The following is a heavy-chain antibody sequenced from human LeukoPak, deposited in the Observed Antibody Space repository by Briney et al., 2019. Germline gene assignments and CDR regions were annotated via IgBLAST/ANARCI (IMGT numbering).Heavy chain of an antibody. CDR3: AREYSESFRPRAFDI. J-gene: IGHJ3*02. Sequence: GGSLRLSCAASGFTFSSYWMSWVRQAPGKGLEWVANIKQDGSEKYYVDSVKGRFTISRDNAKNSLYLQMNSLRAEDTAVYYCAREYSESFRPRAFDIWGQGTMVTVSS. CDR1: GFTFSSYW. CDR2: IKQDGSEK. D-gene: IGHD1-26*01. V-gene: IGHV3-7*01.